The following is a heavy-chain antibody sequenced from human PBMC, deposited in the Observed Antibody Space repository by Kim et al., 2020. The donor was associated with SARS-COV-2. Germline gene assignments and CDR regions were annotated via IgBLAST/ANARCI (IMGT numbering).Heavy chain of an antibody. Sequence: GGSLRLSCAASGFTFSSFGMHWVRQAPGKGLEWVAVISYDGNKKNYIDSVKGRFTISRDTSKNTLYLQMNNLRAEDTALYYCAKDHPAAGGYYYYGMDVWGQGTRVTVS. CDR1: GFTFSSFG. J-gene: IGHJ6*02. V-gene: IGHV3-30*18. CDR2: ISYDGNKK. D-gene: IGHD3-16*01. CDR3: AKDHPAAGGYYYYGMDV.